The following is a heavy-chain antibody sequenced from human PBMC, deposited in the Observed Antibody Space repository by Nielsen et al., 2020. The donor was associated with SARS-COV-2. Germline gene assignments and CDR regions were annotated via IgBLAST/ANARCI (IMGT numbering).Heavy chain of an antibody. Sequence: SETLSLTCTVSGGSISSYYWSWIRQPPGKGLEWIGEINHSGSTNYNPSLKSRVTISVDTSKNQFSLKLSSVTAADTAVYYCARSYSYGLHDAFDIWGQGTMVTVSS. D-gene: IGHD5-18*01. V-gene: IGHV4-34*01. CDR1: GGSISSYY. CDR3: ARSYSYGLHDAFDI. J-gene: IGHJ3*02. CDR2: INHSGST.